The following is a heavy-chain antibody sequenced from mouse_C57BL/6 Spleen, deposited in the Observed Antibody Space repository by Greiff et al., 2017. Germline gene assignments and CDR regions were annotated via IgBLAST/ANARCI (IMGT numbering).Heavy chain of an antibody. Sequence: VKLVESGAELVKPGASVKISCKASGYTFTDYYINWVKQRPGQGLEWIGKIGPGSGSTYYNEKFKGKATLTADKSSNTAYLQLSSLTSEDSAVYFCARGLTRVVAKGFAYWGQGTLVTVSA. J-gene: IGHJ3*01. CDR2: IGPGSGST. CDR1: GYTFTDYY. V-gene: IGHV1-77*01. D-gene: IGHD1-1*01. CDR3: ARGLTRVVAKGFAY.